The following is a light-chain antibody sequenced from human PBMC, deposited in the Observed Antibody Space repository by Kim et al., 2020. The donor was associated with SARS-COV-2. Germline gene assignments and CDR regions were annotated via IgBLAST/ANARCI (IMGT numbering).Light chain of an antibody. CDR2: DAS. CDR3: QQYKTYSGT. CDR1: PSISRF. Sequence: PFVGHRVTIPCRASPSISRFVSLFPQKPGKRPNLLIYDASSLETGVPSRFSGSGSGTEFPLSIFILQPVDFATYFTQQYKTYSGTFGQGTKVDIK. V-gene: IGKV1-5*01. J-gene: IGKJ1*01.